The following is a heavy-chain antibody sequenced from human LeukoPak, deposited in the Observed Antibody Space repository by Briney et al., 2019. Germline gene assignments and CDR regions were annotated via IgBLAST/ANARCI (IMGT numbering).Heavy chain of an antibody. CDR3: ARDATYSNSYFFDY. J-gene: IGHJ4*02. CDR1: GFTFSSYS. CDR2: ISSRSSTI. D-gene: IGHD6-6*01. Sequence: GGSLRLSCAASGFTFSSYSMNWVRQAPGKGLEWVSYISSRSSTIYYADSVKGRFTISRDNAKNSLYLQMNSLRAEDTAVYYCARDATYSNSYFFDYWGQGTLVTVSS. V-gene: IGHV3-48*01.